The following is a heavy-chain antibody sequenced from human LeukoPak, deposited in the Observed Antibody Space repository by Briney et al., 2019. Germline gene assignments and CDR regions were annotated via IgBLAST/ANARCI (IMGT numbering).Heavy chain of an antibody. D-gene: IGHD3-10*02. CDR1: GYTFSSFD. CDR2: MNPDSGNT. J-gene: IGHJ1*01. V-gene: IGHV1-8*01. CDR3: ARAGLNRYTNYYFHP. Sequence: ASVKVSCKASGYTFSSFDINWVRQATGQGLAWIGWMNPDSGNTGYAQKFQGRVIMTRYTSISTAYMELSSLRSDDSAVYYCARAGLNRYTNYYFHPWGQGTLVTVSS.